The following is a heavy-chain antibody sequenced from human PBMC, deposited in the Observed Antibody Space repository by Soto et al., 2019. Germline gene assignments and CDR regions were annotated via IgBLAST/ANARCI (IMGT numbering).Heavy chain of an antibody. J-gene: IGHJ4*02. CDR1: GGTFSRYA. D-gene: IGHD3-22*01. V-gene: IGHV1-69*01. CDR2: IIPVFGKA. Sequence: QVQLVQSGAEVKKPGSSVKVSCKASGGTFSRYAISWVRQAPGQGLEWMGGIIPVFGKANYAEKFQGRATSTADEATSTGYMELRSLTAEDTAVYYCARDGTLYDSSAYYYVYWGQGTLVTVSS. CDR3: ARDGTLYDSSAYYYVY.